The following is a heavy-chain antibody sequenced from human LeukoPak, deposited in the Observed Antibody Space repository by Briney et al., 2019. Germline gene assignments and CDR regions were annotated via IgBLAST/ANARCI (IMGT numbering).Heavy chain of an antibody. V-gene: IGHV3-15*01. CDR2: IKSKTDGGTT. CDR1: GLTFSNAW. CDR3: ITDPGEWEPI. Sequence: PGGSLGLSCAASGLTFSNAWMSWVRQAPGKGLEWVGRIKSKTDGGTTDYAAPVKGRFTISRDDSKNTLYLQMNRLKTEDTAVYYCITDPGEWEPIWGQGTMVTVSS. D-gene: IGHD1-26*01. J-gene: IGHJ3*02.